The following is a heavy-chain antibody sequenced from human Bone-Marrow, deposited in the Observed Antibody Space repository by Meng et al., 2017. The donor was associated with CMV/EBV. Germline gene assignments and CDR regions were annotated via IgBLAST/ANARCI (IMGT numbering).Heavy chain of an antibody. D-gene: IGHD3-3*01. CDR1: DDSISSNDYC. J-gene: IGHJ4*02. Sequence: SETLSLTCTVSDDSISSNDYCWGWIRQPPGKGLEWIGSIYYSGSTYYNPSLKSRVTISVDTSKNQYSLKLSSVTAADTAVYYCARVGHGDFWSHLGYYFDFWGQGTLVTVSS. V-gene: IGHV4-39*07. CDR2: IYYSGST. CDR3: ARVGHGDFWSHLGYYFDF.